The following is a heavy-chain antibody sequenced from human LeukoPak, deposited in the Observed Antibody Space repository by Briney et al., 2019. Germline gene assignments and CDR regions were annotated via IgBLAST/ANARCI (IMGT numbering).Heavy chain of an antibody. CDR2: ISSGGNI. J-gene: IGHJ4*02. CDR1: GFTISSNY. CDR3: ARGDYVWGSYRHFDS. V-gene: IGHV3-66*01. D-gene: IGHD3-16*02. Sequence: PGGSLRLSCAASGFTISSNYMSWVRQAPGKGLEWVSVISSGGNIHYADSVKGRFTISRDNSKNRLNLQMNSLRAGDTAVYYCARGDYVWGSYRHFDSWGQGTLVTVSS.